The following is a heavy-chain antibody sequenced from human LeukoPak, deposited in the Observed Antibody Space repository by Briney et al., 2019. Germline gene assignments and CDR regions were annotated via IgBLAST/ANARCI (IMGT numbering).Heavy chain of an antibody. J-gene: IGHJ4*02. CDR1: GYTFTSYG. D-gene: IGHD3-22*01. V-gene: IGHV1-18*01. CDR3: ARSHPYYYASSGYSPPLY. CDR2: ISAYNGNT. Sequence: ASVKVSCKASGYTFTSYGISWVRQAPGQGLEWMGWISAYNGNTNYAQKLQGRVTMTTDTSTSTAYMELRSLRSDDTAVYYCARSHPYYYASSGYSPPLYWGQGTLVTVSS.